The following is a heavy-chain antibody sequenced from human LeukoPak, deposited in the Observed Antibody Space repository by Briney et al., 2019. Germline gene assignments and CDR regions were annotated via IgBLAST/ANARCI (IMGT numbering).Heavy chain of an antibody. D-gene: IGHD6-13*01. CDR3: ARKQQQLVRYNWFDP. J-gene: IGHJ5*02. CDR1: GGTFSSYA. V-gene: IGHV1-69*06. CDR2: IIPIFGTA. Sequence: ASVKVSCKASGGTFSSYAISWVRQAPGQELEWMGGIIPIFGTANYAQKFQGRVTITADKSTSTAYMELSSLRSEDTAVYYCARKQQQLVRYNWFDPWGQGTLVTVSS.